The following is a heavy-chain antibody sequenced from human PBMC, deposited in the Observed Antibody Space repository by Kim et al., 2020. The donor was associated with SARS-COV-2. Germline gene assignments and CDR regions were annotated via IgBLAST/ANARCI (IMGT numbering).Heavy chain of an antibody. D-gene: IGHD6-19*01. V-gene: IGHV4-59*13. CDR2: IYYSGST. J-gene: IGHJ5*02. CDR3: ARVNSGWYGEVNWFDP. CDR1: GGSISSYY. Sequence: SETLSLTCTVSGGSISSYYWSWIRQPPGKGLEWIGYIYYSGSTNYNPSLKSRVTISVDTSKNQFSLKLSSVTAADTAVYYCARVNSGWYGEVNWFDPWGQGTLVTVSS.